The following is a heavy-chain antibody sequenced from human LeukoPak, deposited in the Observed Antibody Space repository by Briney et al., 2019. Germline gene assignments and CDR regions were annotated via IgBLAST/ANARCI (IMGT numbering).Heavy chain of an antibody. J-gene: IGHJ3*02. V-gene: IGHV4-34*01. D-gene: IGHD6-6*01. Sequence: SETLSLTCAVYGGSFSGYYWSWIRQPPGKGLEWIGEINHSGSTNYNPSLKSRVTISVDTSKNQFSLKLSSVTAADTAVYYCARVLLVQAFDIWGQGTMVTVSS. CDR1: GGSFSGYY. CDR3: ARVLLVQAFDI. CDR2: INHSGST.